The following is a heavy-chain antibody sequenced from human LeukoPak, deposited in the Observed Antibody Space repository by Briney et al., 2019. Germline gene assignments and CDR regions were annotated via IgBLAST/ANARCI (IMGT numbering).Heavy chain of an antibody. CDR1: GYSTTSNW. V-gene: IGHV5-10-1*01. CDR3: ATQGHVYLGG. J-gene: IGHJ4*03. Sequence: GESLKISSRAAGYSTTSNWISCVRQMPGKGLEWMGRIDPSDSYTNYSPSFQGHVTISADKSISTAYLQWSSLKASDTALYYCATQGHVYLGGRGQGTLVTVSS. D-gene: IGHD3-10*01. CDR2: IDPSDSYT.